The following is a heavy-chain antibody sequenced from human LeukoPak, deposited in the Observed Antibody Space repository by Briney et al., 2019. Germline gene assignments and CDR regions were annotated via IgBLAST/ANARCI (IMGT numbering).Heavy chain of an antibody. CDR3: ARVSGYYDSSGYPYYFDY. V-gene: IGHV4-59*01. D-gene: IGHD3-22*01. Sequence: SETLSLTCTVSGGSISSYYWSWTRQPPGKGLEWIGYIYYSGSTNYNPSLKSRVTISVDTSKNQSSLKLSSVTAADTAVYYCARVSGYYDSSGYPYYFDYWGQGTLVTVSS. CDR2: IYYSGST. CDR1: GGSISSYY. J-gene: IGHJ4*02.